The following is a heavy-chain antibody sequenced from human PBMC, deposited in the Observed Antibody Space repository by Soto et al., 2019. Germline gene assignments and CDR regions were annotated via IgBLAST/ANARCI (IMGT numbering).Heavy chain of an antibody. V-gene: IGHV3-7*01. CDR1: GFTFSSYW. CDR3: ASAGLTYCYGSGNYYCYYGMDV. Sequence: GGSLRLSCTASGFTFSSYWMSWVRQAPGKGLEWVANIKQDGSEQYYADSVKGRFTISRDNAKNSLYLQMNSLRAEDAAVYYCASAGLTYCYGSGNYYCYYGMDVWGQGTTVTVSS. J-gene: IGHJ6*02. D-gene: IGHD3-10*01. CDR2: IKQDGSEQ.